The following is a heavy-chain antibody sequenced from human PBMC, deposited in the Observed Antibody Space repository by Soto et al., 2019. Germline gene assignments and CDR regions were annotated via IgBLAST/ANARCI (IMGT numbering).Heavy chain of an antibody. V-gene: IGHV1-18*04. J-gene: IGHJ4*01. CDR1: GERFTPYG. Sequence: QVQLVQSGAEVKNPGAPVTVSCKSSGERFTPYGTSRVRQAPGQGLEWMGWISTYNTNTNYAPKFQGRLLLTNDTSTTTAHMKLRSLRHDDKAVYYCARWAEAVGDDGDPCDYCGHGTLVTFSS. D-gene: IGHD4-17*01. CDR3: ARWAEAVGDDGDPCDY. CDR2: ISTYNTNT.